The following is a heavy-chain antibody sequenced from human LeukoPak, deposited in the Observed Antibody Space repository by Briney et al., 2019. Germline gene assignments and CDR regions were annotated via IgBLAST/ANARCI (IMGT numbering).Heavy chain of an antibody. D-gene: IGHD3-22*01. Sequence: GGSLRLSCAASGFTFDDFAMHWVRQAPGKGLVWVSRINSDGINTSYADSVKGRFTISRDNAKNTLNLQMNSLRAEDTAVYYCARDLGQYYDTSDNWFDPWGQGTLVTVSS. CDR2: INSDGINT. J-gene: IGHJ5*02. V-gene: IGHV3-74*01. CDR1: GFTFDDFA. CDR3: ARDLGQYYDTSDNWFDP.